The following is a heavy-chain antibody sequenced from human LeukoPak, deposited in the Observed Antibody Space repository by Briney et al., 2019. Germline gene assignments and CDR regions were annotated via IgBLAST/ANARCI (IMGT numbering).Heavy chain of an antibody. CDR1: GYTFTSYD. CDR2: MNPNSGNT. Sequence: EASVKVSCKASGYTFTSYDINWVRQATGQGLEWMGWMNPNSGNTGYAQKFQGRVTMTRSTSISTAYMELSSLRSEDTAVYYCARGITMIVVGNDAFDIWGQGTMVTVSS. CDR3: ARGITMIVVGNDAFDI. J-gene: IGHJ3*02. D-gene: IGHD3-22*01. V-gene: IGHV1-8*01.